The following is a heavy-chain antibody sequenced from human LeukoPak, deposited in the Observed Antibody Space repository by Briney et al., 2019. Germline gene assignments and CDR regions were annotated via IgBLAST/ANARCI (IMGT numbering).Heavy chain of an antibody. J-gene: IGHJ4*02. D-gene: IGHD5-24*01. CDR1: GFTFSSYS. Sequence: GGSLRLSCAASGFTFSSYSMNWVRQAPGKGLEWVSSISSSSSYIYYADSVKGRFTISRNNAKNSLYLQMNSLRAEDTAVYYCARDSGGYNPDYWGQGTLVTVSS. CDR2: ISSSSSYI. V-gene: IGHV3-21*01. CDR3: ARDSGGYNPDY.